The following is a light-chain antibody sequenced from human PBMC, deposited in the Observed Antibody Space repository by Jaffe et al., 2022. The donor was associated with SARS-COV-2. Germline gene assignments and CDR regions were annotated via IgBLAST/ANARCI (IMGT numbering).Light chain of an antibody. CDR1: QSVNNKY. J-gene: IGKJ1*01. CDR2: GAS. V-gene: IGKV3-20*01. CDR3: QQYDISPWT. Sequence: EIVLTQSPGTLSLSPGEGATLSCRASQSVNNKYLAWYQQKPGQAPRLLIHGASSRATGIPDRFSGSGSGTDFTLTISRLDPEDFAVYYCQQYDISPWTFGQGTKVELK.